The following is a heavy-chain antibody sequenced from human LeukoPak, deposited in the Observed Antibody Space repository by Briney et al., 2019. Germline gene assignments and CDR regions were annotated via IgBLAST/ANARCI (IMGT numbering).Heavy chain of an antibody. CDR3: VRDGGSAWYINGDEAFDI. D-gene: IGHD6-19*01. Sequence: PGGSLRLSCAASGFTFSDYYMSWIRQAPGKGLEWVSYISSSGSTIYYADSVKGRFTISRDNANNSLYLQMSSLRAEDTAVYYCVRDGGSAWYINGDEAFDIWGQGTMVTVSS. CDR1: GFTFSDYY. CDR2: ISSSGSTI. J-gene: IGHJ3*02. V-gene: IGHV3-11*04.